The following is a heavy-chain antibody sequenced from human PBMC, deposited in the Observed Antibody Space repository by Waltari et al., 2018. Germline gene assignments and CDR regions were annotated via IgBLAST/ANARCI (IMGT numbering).Heavy chain of an antibody. V-gene: IGHV4-39*07. CDR3: ARPFNPGSGYVGFDY. CDR2: IYYSGST. J-gene: IGHJ4*02. Sequence: QVQLQESGPGLVKPSETLSLTCTVSGGSISSSSYYWGWIRQPPGKGLEWIGSIYYSGSTYYNPSLKSRVTISVDTSKNQFSLKLSSVTAADTAMYYCARPFNPGSGYVGFDYWGQGTLVTVSS. D-gene: IGHD5-12*01. CDR1: GGSISSSSYY.